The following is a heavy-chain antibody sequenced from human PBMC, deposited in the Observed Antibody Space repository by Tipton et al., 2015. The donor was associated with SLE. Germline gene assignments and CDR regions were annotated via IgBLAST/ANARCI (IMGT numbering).Heavy chain of an antibody. CDR3: ARQVGMGKWYLDL. CDR2: IYQSGSA. J-gene: IGHJ2*01. D-gene: IGHD1-26*01. V-gene: IGHV4-38-2*02. CDR1: GYSISSGYY. Sequence: TLSLTCTVSGYSISSGYYWGWIRQFPGMGLEWIGSIYQSGSAYYNPSLKSRLTISLNRSKNQFSLNLNSVTAADTGVYFCARQVGMGKWYLDLWGRGTLVTVSS.